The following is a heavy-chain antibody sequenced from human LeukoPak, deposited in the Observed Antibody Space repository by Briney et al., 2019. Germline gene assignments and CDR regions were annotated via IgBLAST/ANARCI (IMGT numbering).Heavy chain of an antibody. CDR2: IIPIFGTA. Sequence: SVKVSCKASGGTFSSYAISWVRQAPGQGLEWMGGIIPIFGTANYAQKFQGIVTITADESTSTAYMELSSLRSEDTAVYYCAREEGGYIGKDAFDIWGQGTMVTVSS. CDR1: GGTFSSYA. CDR3: AREEGGYIGKDAFDI. V-gene: IGHV1-69*13. D-gene: IGHD5-12*01. J-gene: IGHJ3*02.